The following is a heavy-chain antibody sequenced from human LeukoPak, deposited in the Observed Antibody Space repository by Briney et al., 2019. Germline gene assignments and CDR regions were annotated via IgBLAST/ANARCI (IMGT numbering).Heavy chain of an antibody. CDR1: GYSISSGYY. V-gene: IGHV4-38-2*02. D-gene: IGHD6-19*01. CDR2: IYHSGST. CDR3: ARTDSSGPTARVFDY. Sequence: SETLSLTCTVSGYSISSGYYWGWIRQPPGKGLEWIGSIYHSGSTYYNPSLKSRVTISVDTSKNQFSLRLSSVTAADTAVYYCARTDSSGPTARVFDYWGQGTLVTVSS. J-gene: IGHJ4*02.